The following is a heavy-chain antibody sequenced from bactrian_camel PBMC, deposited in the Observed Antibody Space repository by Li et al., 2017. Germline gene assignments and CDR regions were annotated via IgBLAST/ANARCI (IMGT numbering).Heavy chain of an antibody. V-gene: IGHV3S26*01. CDR2: IDNSDGTT. Sequence: VQLVESGGGSVQSGGSLRLSCAASGYSYMTYCMGWFRQAPGKEREEVARIDNSDGTTTYADSAKGRFTISRDNSKNSLYLQMNSLKPEDTAMYYCAANNELYGYRSGSRWAPTDFPYWGQGTQVT. CDR1: GYSYMTYC. D-gene: IGHD3*01. CDR3: AANNELYGYRSGSRWAPTDFPY. J-gene: IGHJ6*01.